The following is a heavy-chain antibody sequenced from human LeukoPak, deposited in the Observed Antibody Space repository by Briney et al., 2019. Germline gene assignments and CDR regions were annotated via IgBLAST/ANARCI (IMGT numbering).Heavy chain of an antibody. CDR3: AKDDGSGSYYNVRFDY. V-gene: IGHV3-7*01. J-gene: IGHJ4*02. CDR2: IKQDGSEK. Sequence: GGSLRLSCVVSGFTFKSYWMSWVRQAPGKGLEWVANIKQDGSEKNYVDSVKGRFTISRDNSKNTLYLQMNSLRAEDTAVYYCAKDDGSGSYYNVRFDYWGQGTLVTVSS. D-gene: IGHD3-10*01. CDR1: GFTFKSYW.